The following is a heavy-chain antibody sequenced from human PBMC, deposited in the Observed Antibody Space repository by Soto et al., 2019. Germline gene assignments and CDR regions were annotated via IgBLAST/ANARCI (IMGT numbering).Heavy chain of an antibody. D-gene: IGHD3-3*01. CDR2: ITGSGGST. CDR1: GFTFRTYA. Sequence: EVRLLESGGGLVQPGGSLRLSCAASGFTFRTYAMNWVRQAPGKGLEWVSGITGSGGSTYSVDSVKGRFTISRDNSNNMVYLQMNSLRAEDTALYYCAKETGFSLFGVAGAYFDYWGQGTLVTVSS. CDR3: AKETGFSLFGVAGAYFDY. V-gene: IGHV3-23*01. J-gene: IGHJ4*02.